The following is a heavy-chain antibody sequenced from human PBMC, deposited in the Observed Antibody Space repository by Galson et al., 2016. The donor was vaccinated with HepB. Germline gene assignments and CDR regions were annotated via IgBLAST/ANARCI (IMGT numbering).Heavy chain of an antibody. V-gene: IGHV3-64D*06. Sequence: SLRLSCAASGFTFSSHAMHWVRQAPEKGLEYVAGINDNGGTTHYGDSVKGRSTISRDDSKNRVYIQMSSLRVEDTAVYHCVKDLSGKYSFDFWGQGILVTVSS. CDR1: GFTFSSHA. D-gene: IGHD1-26*01. CDR2: INDNGGTT. J-gene: IGHJ4*02. CDR3: VKDLSGKYSFDF.